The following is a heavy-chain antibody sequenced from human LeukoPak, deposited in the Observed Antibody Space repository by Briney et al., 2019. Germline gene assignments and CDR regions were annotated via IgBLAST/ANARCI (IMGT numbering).Heavy chain of an antibody. CDR1: GFTFSSYG. CDR3: ARDRQYSSSPGNAFDI. D-gene: IGHD6-6*01. Sequence: GRSLTLSCVASGFTFSSYGMDWVRQAPGKGLEWVAVIWYDGSNKYYADSVQGRFTISRDNSRNTLYLQMNTLRAENTAVYDCARDRQYSSSPGNAFDIWGQGTMVTVSS. V-gene: IGHV3-33*01. CDR2: IWYDGSNK. J-gene: IGHJ3*02.